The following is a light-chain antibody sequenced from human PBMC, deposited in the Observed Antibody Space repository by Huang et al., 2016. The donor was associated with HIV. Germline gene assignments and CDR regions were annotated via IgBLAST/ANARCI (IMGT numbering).Light chain of an antibody. J-gene: IGKJ1*01. CDR2: GAS. Sequence: EIVMTQSPATMSVSPGGRATRACRASQSVRSNLAWYQHKPGQAPRLLSYGASTRATGIPARFSGSGSETEFTLTLSSLQSEDFALYYCQQYNNWPRTFGQGTKVEIK. V-gene: IGKV3-15*01. CDR1: QSVRSN. CDR3: QQYNNWPRT.